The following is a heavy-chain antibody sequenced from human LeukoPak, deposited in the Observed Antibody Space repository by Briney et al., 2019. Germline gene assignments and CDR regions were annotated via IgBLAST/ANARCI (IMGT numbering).Heavy chain of an antibody. D-gene: IGHD2-15*01. CDR2: IKSTVDGGTT. V-gene: IGHV3-15*07. CDR3: TTGGNVMVADTRAFDI. J-gene: IGHJ3*02. Sequence: PGGSLRLSCAASDFTFNKDWMNWVRQAPGKGLEWVGRIKSTVDGGTTDYAAPVKGRFTVSRDDSKKTLYLQMYSLKIEDTAVYYCTTGGNVMVADTRAFDIWGQGTMVTVSS. CDR1: DFTFNKDW.